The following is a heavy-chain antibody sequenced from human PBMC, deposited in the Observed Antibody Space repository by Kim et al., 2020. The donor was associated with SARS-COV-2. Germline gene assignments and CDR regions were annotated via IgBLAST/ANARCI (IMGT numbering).Heavy chain of an antibody. CDR2: IKPSGGST. CDR1: GYTFTSYY. Sequence: ASVKVSCKASGYTFTSYYMHWVRQAPGQGLEWMGIIKPSGGSTSYAQKFQGRVTMTRDTSTSTVYMELSSLRSEDTAVYYCARDLAHMLTYGDQNSHDAFDIWGQGTMVTVS. V-gene: IGHV1-46*01. J-gene: IGHJ3*02. CDR3: ARDLAHMLTYGDQNSHDAFDI. D-gene: IGHD4-17*01.